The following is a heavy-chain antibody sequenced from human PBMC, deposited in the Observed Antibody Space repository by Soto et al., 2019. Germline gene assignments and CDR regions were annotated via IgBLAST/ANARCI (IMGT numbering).Heavy chain of an antibody. J-gene: IGHJ4*02. CDR3: AGGGISSSEGLDY. CDR2: ISPYNGDT. V-gene: IGHV1-18*01. CDR1: GYTFTNHG. D-gene: IGHD6-13*01. Sequence: WASVKVSCKASGYTFTNHGINWVRQAPGEGLEWMGWISPYNGDTNNAQKFQGRVTMTTDTPTNTGFMELTRLTSDDTAVYCCAGGGISSSEGLDYWGQGTLVTVSS.